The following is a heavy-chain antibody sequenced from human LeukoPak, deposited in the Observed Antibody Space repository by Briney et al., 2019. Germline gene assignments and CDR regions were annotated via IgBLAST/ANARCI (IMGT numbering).Heavy chain of an antibody. CDR3: ARGDLYCSSTSCSYYFDY. CDR2: IIPISGTA. J-gene: IGHJ4*02. Sequence: ASVKVSCKASGGTFSSYAISWVRQAPGQGLEWMGGIIPISGTANYAQKFQGRVTITADESTSTAYMELSSLRSEDTAVYYCARGDLYCSSTSCSYYFDYWGQGTLVTVSS. V-gene: IGHV1-69*13. CDR1: GGTFSSYA. D-gene: IGHD2-2*01.